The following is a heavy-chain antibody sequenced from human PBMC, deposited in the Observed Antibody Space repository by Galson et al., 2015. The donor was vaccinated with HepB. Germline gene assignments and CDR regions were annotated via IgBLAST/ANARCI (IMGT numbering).Heavy chain of an antibody. CDR2: ISWNSGSI. CDR3: AKVDY. J-gene: IGHJ4*02. V-gene: IGHV3-9*01. CDR1: GFTFDDYA. Sequence: SLRLSCAASGFTFDDYAMHWVRQAPGKGLEWVSGISWNSGSIGYADSVKGRFTISRDNAKNSLYPQMNSLRAEDTALYYCAKVDYWGQGTLVTVSS.